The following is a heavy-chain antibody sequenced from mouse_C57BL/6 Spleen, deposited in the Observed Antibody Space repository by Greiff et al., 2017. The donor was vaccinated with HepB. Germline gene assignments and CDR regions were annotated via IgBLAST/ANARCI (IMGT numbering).Heavy chain of an antibody. Sequence: EVKLVESGGGLVKPGGSLKLSCAASGFTFSDYGMHWVRQAPEKGLEWVAYISSGSSTIYYADTVKGRFTISRDNAKNTLFLQMTSLRSEDTAMYYCARWDYYGSSSLDWYFDVWGTGTTVTVSS. J-gene: IGHJ1*03. CDR3: ARWDYYGSSSLDWYFDV. D-gene: IGHD1-1*01. V-gene: IGHV5-17*01. CDR2: ISSGSSTI. CDR1: GFTFSDYG.